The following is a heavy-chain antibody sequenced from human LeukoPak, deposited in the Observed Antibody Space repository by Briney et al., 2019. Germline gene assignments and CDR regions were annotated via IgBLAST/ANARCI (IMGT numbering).Heavy chain of an antibody. Sequence: ASVKVSCKASGYTFTGYYMHWVRQAPGQGLEWMGWINPNSGGTSYAQKFQGRVTMTRDTSISTAYMELSRLRSDDTAVYYRARAYCSGGSCYPFDYWGQGTLVTVSS. CDR2: INPNSGGT. J-gene: IGHJ4*02. V-gene: IGHV1-2*02. CDR3: ARAYCSGGSCYPFDY. CDR1: GYTFTGYY. D-gene: IGHD2-15*01.